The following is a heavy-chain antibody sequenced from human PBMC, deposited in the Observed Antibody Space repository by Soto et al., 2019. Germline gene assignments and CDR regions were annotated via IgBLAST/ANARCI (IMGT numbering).Heavy chain of an antibody. CDR1: GGTFSSYA. D-gene: IGHD5-12*01. CDR3: ARDARRGYSCYDYYYYGMDV. Sequence: ASVKVSCKASGGTFSSYAISWVRQAPGQGLEWMGGIIPILGIANYAQKFQGRVTITADKSTSTAYMELSSLRSEDTAVYYCARDARRGYSCYDYYYYGMDVWGQGTTVTVSS. V-gene: IGHV1-69*10. J-gene: IGHJ6*02. CDR2: IIPILGIA.